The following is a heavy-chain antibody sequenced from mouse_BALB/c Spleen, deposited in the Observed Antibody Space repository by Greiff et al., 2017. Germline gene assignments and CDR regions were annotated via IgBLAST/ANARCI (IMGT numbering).Heavy chain of an antibody. V-gene: IGHV1-4*01. CDR1: GYTFTSYT. Sequence: QVQLQQSGAELARPGASVKMSCKASGYTFTSYTMHWVKQRPGQGLEWIGYINPSSGYTNYNQKFKDKATLTADKSSSTAYMQLSSLTSEDSAVYYCARKRGGNGAMDYWGQGTSVTVSS. CDR2: INPSSGYT. D-gene: IGHD2-1*01. J-gene: IGHJ4*01. CDR3: ARKRGGNGAMDY.